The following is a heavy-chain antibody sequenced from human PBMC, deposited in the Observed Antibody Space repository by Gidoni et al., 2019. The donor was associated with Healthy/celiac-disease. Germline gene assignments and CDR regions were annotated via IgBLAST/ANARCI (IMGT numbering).Heavy chain of an antibody. CDR3: ARVFPPYSSSWPDYFDY. CDR2: ISSSSSYI. J-gene: IGHJ4*02. Sequence: EVQLVESGGGLVKPGGSLRLSCAASGFTSSTYRMNWVRQAPGKGLEWVSSISSSSSYIYYADSVKGRFTISRDNAKNSLYLQMNSLRAEDTAVYYCARVFPPYSSSWPDYFDYWGQGTLVTVSS. D-gene: IGHD6-13*01. V-gene: IGHV3-21*01. CDR1: GFTSSTYR.